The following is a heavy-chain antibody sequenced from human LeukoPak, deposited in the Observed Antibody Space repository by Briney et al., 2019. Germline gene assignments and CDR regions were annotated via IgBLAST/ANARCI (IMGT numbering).Heavy chain of an antibody. J-gene: IGHJ6*04. Sequence: SETLSLTCTVSGGSVSSGSYYWSWIRQPPGKGLEWIGYIYYSGSTNYNPSLKSRVTISVDTSKNQFSLKLSSVTAADTAVYYCARALITMVRGVISYYYYGMDVWGKGTTVTVSS. D-gene: IGHD3-10*01. CDR3: ARALITMVRGVISYYYYGMDV. CDR1: GGSVSSGSYY. V-gene: IGHV4-61*01. CDR2: IYYSGST.